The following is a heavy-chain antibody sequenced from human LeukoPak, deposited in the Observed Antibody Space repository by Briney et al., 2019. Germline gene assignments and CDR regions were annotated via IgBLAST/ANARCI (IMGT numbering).Heavy chain of an antibody. J-gene: IGHJ6*02. D-gene: IGHD3-10*01. CDR3: ARVGPLWFGELFTPLPYYYYGMDV. Sequence: GGSLRLSCAASGFTFSSYSMNWVRQAPGKGLEWVSYISSSSSTIYYADSVKGRFTISRDNAKNSLYLQMNSLRDEDTAVYYCARVGPLWFGELFTPLPYYYYGMDVWGQGTTVTVSS. V-gene: IGHV3-48*02. CDR2: ISSSSSTI. CDR1: GFTFSSYS.